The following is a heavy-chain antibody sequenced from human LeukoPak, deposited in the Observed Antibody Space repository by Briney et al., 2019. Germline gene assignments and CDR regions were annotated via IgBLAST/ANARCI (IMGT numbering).Heavy chain of an antibody. Sequence: PGGSLRLSCAASGFTFSDYYMSWIRQAPGKGLVWVSRINSDGSCTSYADSVKGRFTISRDNAKNTLYLQMNSLRAEDTAVYYCARGDSGYDFVYYYYYMDVWGEGTTVTVSS. D-gene: IGHD5-12*01. V-gene: IGHV3-74*01. J-gene: IGHJ6*03. CDR3: ARGDSGYDFVYYYYYMDV. CDR2: INSDGSCT. CDR1: GFTFSDYY.